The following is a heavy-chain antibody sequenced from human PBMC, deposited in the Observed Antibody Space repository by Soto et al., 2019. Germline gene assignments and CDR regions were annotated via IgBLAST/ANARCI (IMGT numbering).Heavy chain of an antibody. CDR2: ITAGGGNT. CDR3: AREFSGGSH. CDR1: GYTFHTHA. Sequence: QVQLVQSGAEVRKPGASVKVSCKAFGYTFHTHAVHWVRQAPGQSLEWMGWITAGGGNTKYSQNFQGRVSLTRDTSASTAYMELSGLTSEDAATYYCAREFSGGSHWGQGTLVTVSS. V-gene: IGHV1-3*01. J-gene: IGHJ4*02. D-gene: IGHD2-15*01.